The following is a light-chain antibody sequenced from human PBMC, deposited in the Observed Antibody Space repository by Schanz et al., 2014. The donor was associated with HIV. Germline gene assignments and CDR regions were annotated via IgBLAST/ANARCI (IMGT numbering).Light chain of an antibody. Sequence: EIVMTQSPATLSVSPGERATLSCRASQSVTSNLAWYQQKPGQAPRLLISGASTRATGIPARFSGSGSGTEFTLTISSLQTDDFATYCCQQYNTYSPTFGQGTKVEV. V-gene: IGKV3-15*01. CDR2: GAS. CDR3: QQYNTYSPT. J-gene: IGKJ1*01. CDR1: QSVTSN.